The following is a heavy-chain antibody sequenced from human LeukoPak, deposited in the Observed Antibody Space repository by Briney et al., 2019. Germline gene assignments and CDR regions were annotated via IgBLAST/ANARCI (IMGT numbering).Heavy chain of an antibody. J-gene: IGHJ4*02. D-gene: IGHD2-15*01. CDR2: IYPGDSDT. V-gene: IGHV5-51*01. Sequence: GESLKISFKGSGYSFTSYWIGWVRQMPGKGLEWIGIIYPGDSDTRYSPSFQGQVTISADKSISTAYLQWSSLRASDTAMYYCARPYCSGGSCYPINYFDYWGQVTLVTVSS. CDR3: ARPYCSGGSCYPINYFDY. CDR1: GYSFTSYW.